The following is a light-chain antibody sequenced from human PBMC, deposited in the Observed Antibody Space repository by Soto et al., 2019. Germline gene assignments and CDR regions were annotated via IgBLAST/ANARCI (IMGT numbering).Light chain of an antibody. V-gene: IGLV6-57*01. CDR2: EDN. CDR3: QSYDSTSGV. Sequence: NFMLTQPHSVSESPGKTVTISCTRSSGNIASNYVQWYQQRPGSSPTTVIYEDNQRPSGVPDRFSGSIDSSSNSASLTISGLKTEDEADYYCQSYDSTSGVFGGGTKLTVL. CDR1: SGNIASNY. J-gene: IGLJ3*02.